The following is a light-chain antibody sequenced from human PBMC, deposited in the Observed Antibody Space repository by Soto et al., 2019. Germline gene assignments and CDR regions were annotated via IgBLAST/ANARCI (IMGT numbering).Light chain of an antibody. CDR3: QQANSFPMT. V-gene: IGKV1D-12*01. CDR2: AAS. CDR1: QGFGTW. J-gene: IGKJ4*01. Sequence: DIQMTQSPSSVSASVGDRVTITCRASQGFGTWLAWYQQKPGKAPKLLIYAASSLQSGVPSRFSGSGSGTDFTLTINSLQPEDFATYSCQQANSFPMTFVGGTRVEIK.